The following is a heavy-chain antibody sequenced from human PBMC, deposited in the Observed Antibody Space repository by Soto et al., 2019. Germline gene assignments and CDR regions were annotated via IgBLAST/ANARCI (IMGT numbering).Heavy chain of an antibody. D-gene: IGHD4-4*01. V-gene: IGHV3-53*04. CDR2: IYSGGST. CDR3: ASESPDYSNYDF. J-gene: IGHJ4*02. CDR1: GFTVSSNY. Sequence: EVQLVESGGGLVQPGGSLRLSCAASGFTVSSNYMSWVRQAPGKGLEWVSVIYSGGSTYYADSVKGRFTIARHNSKNTLDLQMNSMRAEDTAVYYCASESPDYSNYDFWGPGILVTVSS.